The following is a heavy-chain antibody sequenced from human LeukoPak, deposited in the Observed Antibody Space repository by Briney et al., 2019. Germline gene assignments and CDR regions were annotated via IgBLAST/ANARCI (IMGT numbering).Heavy chain of an antibody. CDR2: IYPGDSDT. J-gene: IGHJ4*02. CDR3: ARLFGELLPEFDY. D-gene: IGHD3-10*02. Sequence: GESLKISCKGSGFSFTSYWIGRVRPVPGKGLEWMGIIYPGDSDTRYSPSFQGQVTITADKSISTAYLQWSSLKASDTAMYYCARLFGELLPEFDYWGQGTLVTVSS. V-gene: IGHV5-51*01. CDR1: GFSFTSYW.